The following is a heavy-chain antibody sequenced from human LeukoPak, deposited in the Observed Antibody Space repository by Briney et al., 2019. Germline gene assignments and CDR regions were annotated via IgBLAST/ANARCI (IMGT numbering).Heavy chain of an antibody. Sequence: ASVKVSCKASGYTLTAYYLHWVRQAPGQGLEWMGRINPNSGGTTYAQKFQGRVTMTRDTSIGTAYMEMSSLRSDDTAVYYCARPHYESSGLYVDAFDIWGQGTMVTVSS. CDR3: ARPHYESSGLYVDAFDI. J-gene: IGHJ3*02. CDR2: INPNSGGT. V-gene: IGHV1-2*06. D-gene: IGHD3-22*01. CDR1: GYTLTAYY.